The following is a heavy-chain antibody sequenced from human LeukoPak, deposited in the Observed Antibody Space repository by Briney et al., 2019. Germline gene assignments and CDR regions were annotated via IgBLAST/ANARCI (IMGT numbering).Heavy chain of an antibody. CDR2: IKQDGSET. V-gene: IGHV3-7*01. J-gene: IGHJ6*03. CDR3: ARGSDYYYYYYMDV. Sequence: GGSLRLSCAASGFMFSNYWMSWVRQVPGKGLEWVANIKQDGSETYYVDSVKGRFTVPRDNAKKSLYLQMNSLRGDDTAVYYCARGSDYYYYYYMDVWGKGTTVTVSS. CDR1: GFMFSNYW.